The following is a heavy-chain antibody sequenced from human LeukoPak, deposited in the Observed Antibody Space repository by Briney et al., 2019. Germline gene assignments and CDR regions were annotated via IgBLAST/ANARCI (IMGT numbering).Heavy chain of an antibody. CDR3: ATRRSSGWYDMGY. CDR2: MNPNSGNT. Sequence: ASVKVSCKASGYTFISYDINWVRQATGQGLEWMGWMNPNSGNTGYAQKFQGRVTITRNTSISTAYMELSSLRSEDTAVYYCATRRSSGWYDMGYWGQGTLVTVSS. D-gene: IGHD6-19*01. V-gene: IGHV1-8*03. CDR1: GYTFISYD. J-gene: IGHJ4*02.